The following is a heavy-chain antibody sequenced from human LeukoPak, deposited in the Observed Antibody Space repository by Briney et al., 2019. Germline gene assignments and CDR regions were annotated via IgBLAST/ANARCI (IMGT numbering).Heavy chain of an antibody. Sequence: GGSLRLSCAASGFTFSSYWMHWVPQAPGKGLVWVSRINSDGSSTSYADSVKGRFTISRDNAKNTLYLQMNSLRAEDTAVYYCAREAGTYYDILTGYYRPYYFDYWGQGTLVTVSS. J-gene: IGHJ4*02. CDR3: AREAGTYYDILTGYYRPYYFDY. D-gene: IGHD3-9*01. V-gene: IGHV3-74*01. CDR2: INSDGSST. CDR1: GFTFSSYW.